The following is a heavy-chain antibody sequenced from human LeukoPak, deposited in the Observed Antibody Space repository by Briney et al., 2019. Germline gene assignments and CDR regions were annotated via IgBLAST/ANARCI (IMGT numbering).Heavy chain of an antibody. CDR2: IYYSGST. CDR1: GGSVSSYY. D-gene: IGHD3-16*01. Sequence: SETLSLTCTVSGGSVSSYYWSWIRQPPGKGLEWIGYIYYSGSTNYNPSLKSRVTISVDTSKNQFSLKLSSVTAADTAVYYCARAEDLGVLDYWGQGTLVTVSS. J-gene: IGHJ4*02. CDR3: ARAEDLGVLDY. V-gene: IGHV4-59*02.